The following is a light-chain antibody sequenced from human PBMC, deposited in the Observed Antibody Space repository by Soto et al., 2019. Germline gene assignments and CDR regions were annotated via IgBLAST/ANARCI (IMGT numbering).Light chain of an antibody. Sequence: AIRMTQSPSSFSASTGDRVTITCRASQGISSYLAWYQQKPGKAPKLLIYDASSLQSGVPSRFRGSTSGTEFTLTISSLQPDDFATYYCQQYNSYSRSFGGGTKVEIK. V-gene: IGKV1-8*01. J-gene: IGKJ4*01. CDR2: DAS. CDR1: QGISSY. CDR3: QQYNSYSRS.